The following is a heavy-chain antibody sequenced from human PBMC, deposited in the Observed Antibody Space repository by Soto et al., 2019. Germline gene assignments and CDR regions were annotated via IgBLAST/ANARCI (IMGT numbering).Heavy chain of an antibody. J-gene: IGHJ6*02. CDR1: GGSISSGDYY. D-gene: IGHD3-16*01. CDR2: ICYSGST. Sequence: PSETLSLTCTVSGGSISSGDYYWSWIRQPPGKGLEWIGYICYSGSTYYNPSLKSRVTISVDTSKNQISLKLSSVTAADTAVYYCARVDYSNYDYGVDVWGQGTTVTVSS. V-gene: IGHV4-30-4*01. CDR3: ARVDYSNYDYGVDV.